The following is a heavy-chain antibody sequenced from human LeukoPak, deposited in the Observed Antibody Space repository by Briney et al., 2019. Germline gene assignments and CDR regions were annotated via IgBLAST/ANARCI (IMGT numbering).Heavy chain of an antibody. CDR2: IYHSGNT. CDR1: GGSITSGDYY. D-gene: IGHD6-13*01. CDR3: ARDRSWYYYLDS. V-gene: IGHV4-30-2*01. J-gene: IGHJ4*02. Sequence: SQTLSLTCSVSGGSITSGDYYWTWIRQPPGKGLEWIGYIYHSGNTYYNPSLKSRITISIDRSKNQFSLNLSSVSAADTAVYYCARDRSWYYYLDSWGQGTLVTVSS.